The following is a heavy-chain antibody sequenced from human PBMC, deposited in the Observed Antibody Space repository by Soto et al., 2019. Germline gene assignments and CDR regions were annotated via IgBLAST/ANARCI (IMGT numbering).Heavy chain of an antibody. J-gene: IGHJ4*02. CDR1: GLTFSNVW. V-gene: IGHV3-15*01. Sequence: GGSLRLSCAASGLTFSNVWMTRVRQAPGKGLEWVGRIKSKSDGETADVAAPVKARFTISRDDSKNTVFLEMNSLKSEDTALYYCAITAMINRDSSTSFDYWGRGTQVTVSS. D-gene: IGHD5-18*01. CDR2: IKSKSDGETA. CDR3: AITAMINRDSSTSFDY.